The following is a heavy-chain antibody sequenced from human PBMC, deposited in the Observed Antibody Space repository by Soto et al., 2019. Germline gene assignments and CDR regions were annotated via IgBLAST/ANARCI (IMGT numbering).Heavy chain of an antibody. J-gene: IGHJ5*02. CDR2: TFYLGSS. V-gene: IGHV4-39*01. CDR3: ARHSLALRKNNWFDP. Sequence: SETLSFTCTVSGDSIISSDFYWGWVRQPPGKGLEWIGSTFYLGSSYYNPSLKSRVTMSVDTSKNQFSLRLRSVTAADTALYFCARHSLALRKNNWFDPWGQG. D-gene: IGHD3-3*02. CDR1: GDSIISSDFY.